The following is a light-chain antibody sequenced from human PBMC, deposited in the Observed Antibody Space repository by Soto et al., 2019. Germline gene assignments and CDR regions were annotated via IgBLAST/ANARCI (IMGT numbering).Light chain of an antibody. Sequence: QSVLTQAPSASGTPGQRVTISCSGSRSNIGSNFVYWYQKFPGTAPKVLIYRNDQRPSGVPDRFSGSKSGTSASLAISGLRSEDEADYYCAVWDDSLNGSVAFGGGTKLTVL. CDR3: AVWDDSLNGSVA. J-gene: IGLJ2*01. CDR2: RND. V-gene: IGLV1-47*01. CDR1: RSNIGSNF.